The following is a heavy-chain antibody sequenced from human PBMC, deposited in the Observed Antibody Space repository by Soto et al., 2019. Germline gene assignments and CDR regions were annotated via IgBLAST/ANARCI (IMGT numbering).Heavy chain of an antibody. CDR2: INPILSMS. D-gene: IGHD3-10*01. V-gene: IGHV1-69*02. J-gene: IGHJ4*02. Sequence: QVQLVQSGAEVKKPGSSVRVSCKASGDTFTFYSINWVRQAPGLGLEWMGRINPILSMSNYGQRFQGRVTMTADKSTSIASMELSSLRSEDTAMYYCASNYGSGYRAFDYGGQGALVTVSS. CDR1: GDTFTFYS. CDR3: ASNYGSGYRAFDY.